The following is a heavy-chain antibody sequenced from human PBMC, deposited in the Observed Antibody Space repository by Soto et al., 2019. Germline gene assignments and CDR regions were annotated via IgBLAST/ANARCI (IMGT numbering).Heavy chain of an antibody. V-gene: IGHV1-69*08. J-gene: IGHJ6*02. CDR1: GGTFSSYT. D-gene: IGHD6-13*01. Sequence: QVQLVQSGAEVKKPGSSVKVSCKASGGTFSSYTISWVRQAPGQGLEWMGRIIPILGIANYAQKFQGRVTITADKSTSTAYMELSRLRSEDTAVYYCAREAAAGYYYYYGMDVWGQGTTVTVSS. CDR2: IIPILGIA. CDR3: AREAAAGYYYYYGMDV.